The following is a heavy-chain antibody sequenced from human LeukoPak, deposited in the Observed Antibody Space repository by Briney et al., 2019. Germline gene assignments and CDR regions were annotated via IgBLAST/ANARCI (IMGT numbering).Heavy chain of an antibody. CDR2: ISSSGSTI. CDR1: GFTFSDYY. V-gene: IGHV3-11*04. CDR3: ATERDYGGNSGGAFDI. J-gene: IGHJ3*02. D-gene: IGHD4-23*01. Sequence: GGSLRLSCAASGFTFSDYYMSWIRQAPGKGPEWVSYISSSGSTIYYADSVKGRFTISRDNAKNSLYLQMNSLRAEDTAVYYCATERDYGGNSGGAFDIWGQGTMVTVSS.